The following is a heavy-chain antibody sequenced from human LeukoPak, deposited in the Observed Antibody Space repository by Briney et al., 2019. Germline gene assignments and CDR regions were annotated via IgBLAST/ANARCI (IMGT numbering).Heavy chain of an antibody. Sequence: PGGSLRLSCAASGFTFSSYSMNWVRQAPGKGLEWVSYISSSSSTIYYADSVKGRFTISRDNAKNSLYLQMNSLRAEDTAVYYCASVDSSGWYLFDYWGQGTLVTVSS. CDR1: GFTFSSYS. J-gene: IGHJ4*02. CDR2: ISSSSSTI. V-gene: IGHV3-48*01. D-gene: IGHD6-19*01. CDR3: ASVDSSGWYLFDY.